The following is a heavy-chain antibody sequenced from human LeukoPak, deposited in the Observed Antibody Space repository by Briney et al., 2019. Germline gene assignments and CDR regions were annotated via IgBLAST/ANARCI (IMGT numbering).Heavy chain of an antibody. V-gene: IGHV4-38-2*01. CDR1: GYSISSGYY. Sequence: SETLSLTCAVSGYSISSGYYWGWIRQPPGKGLEWLGSIYHSGSTYYNPSLKSRVTISVDTSKNQFSLKLSSVTAADTAVYYCARRRGYSSSSVDYWGQGTLVTVSS. J-gene: IGHJ4*02. CDR3: ARRRGYSSSSVDY. CDR2: IYHSGST. D-gene: IGHD6-6*01.